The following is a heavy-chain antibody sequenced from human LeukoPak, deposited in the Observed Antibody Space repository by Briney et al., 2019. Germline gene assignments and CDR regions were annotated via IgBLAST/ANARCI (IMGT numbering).Heavy chain of an antibody. Sequence: ASVKVSCKASGYTFTGYYMHWVRQAPGQGLEWMGWINPNSGGTNYAQKFQGRVTMTRDTSISTGYMELSRLRSDDTAVYYCVTAAAEASYYYMDVWGKGTTVTVSS. D-gene: IGHD6-13*01. J-gene: IGHJ6*03. CDR3: VTAAAEASYYYMDV. V-gene: IGHV1-2*02. CDR1: GYTFTGYY. CDR2: INPNSGGT.